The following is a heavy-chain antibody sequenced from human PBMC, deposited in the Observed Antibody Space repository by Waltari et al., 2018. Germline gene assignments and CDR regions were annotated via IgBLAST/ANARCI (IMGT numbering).Heavy chain of an antibody. D-gene: IGHD2-15*01. V-gene: IGHV1-69*12. J-gene: IGHJ6*02. CDR2: IIPTFGPA. CDR3: AERGYCSGGSCLGGSYYGMDV. Sequence: VQLVQSGAEVKKPGSSVKVSCKASGGTFSSYAISWVRPAHGQGLEWMGGIIPTFGPANDPRKFHGRVTITADESTSTAYMELGSLRSEDTAVYYCAERGYCSGGSCLGGSYYGMDVWGQGTTVTVSS. CDR1: GGTFSSYA.